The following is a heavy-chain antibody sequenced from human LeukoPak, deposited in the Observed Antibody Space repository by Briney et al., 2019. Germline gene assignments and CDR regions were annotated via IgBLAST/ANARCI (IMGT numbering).Heavy chain of an antibody. Sequence: SGGSLRLSCSVSGFIFRDFSMSWVRQAPGKGLEWVSAISSTGGTAYYADSVKGRFTISRDNAKNSLYLQMNSLRAEDTAVYYCARDYGGSSPFDYWGQGTLVTVSS. J-gene: IGHJ4*02. CDR2: ISSTGGTA. V-gene: IGHV3-69-1*02. CDR3: ARDYGGSSPFDY. D-gene: IGHD4-23*01. CDR1: GFIFRDFS.